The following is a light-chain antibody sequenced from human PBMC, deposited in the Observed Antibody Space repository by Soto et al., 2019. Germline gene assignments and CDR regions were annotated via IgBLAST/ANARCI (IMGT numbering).Light chain of an antibody. V-gene: IGKV1-5*03. Sequence: DIQMTQSPSTLSASVGDRVTITCRASQSIHSWLAWYQQKPGKAPKLLIYKASTLKSGVPSRFSGSGSGTEFTLTISSLQPDDFATYYCQQYNSYRTFGQGTKVDIK. J-gene: IGKJ1*01. CDR2: KAS. CDR1: QSIHSW. CDR3: QQYNSYRT.